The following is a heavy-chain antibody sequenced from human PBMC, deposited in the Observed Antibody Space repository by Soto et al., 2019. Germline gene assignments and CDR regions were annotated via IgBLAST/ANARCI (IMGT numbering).Heavy chain of an antibody. CDR1: GYTLTDYY. J-gene: IGHJ3*02. Sequence: QVQLVQSGAEVKKPGASVKVSCKASGYTLTDYYLHWVRQAPGPGLEWMGWINPNSGGTNYAQKFQVGVTMPRDTSINAAYMELSRMKSDETAVYYCARAGGLAVAEDTFDIWGAGTMISVSS. D-gene: IGHD6-19*01. CDR3: ARAGGLAVAEDTFDI. V-gene: IGHV1-2*02. CDR2: INPNSGGT.